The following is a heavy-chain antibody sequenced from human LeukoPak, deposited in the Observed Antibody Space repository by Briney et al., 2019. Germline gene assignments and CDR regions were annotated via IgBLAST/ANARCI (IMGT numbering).Heavy chain of an antibody. V-gene: IGHV3-23*01. CDR3: AKFTTYYYDRGDFQH. D-gene: IGHD3-22*01. CDR2: ISGSGGST. Sequence: PGGSLRLSCAASGFTFSSYAMSWVRQAPGKGLEWVSAISGSGGSTYYADSVKGRFTISRDNSKNTLYLQMNSLRAEDTAVYYCAKFTTYYYDRGDFQHWGQGTLVTVSS. J-gene: IGHJ1*01. CDR1: GFTFSSYA.